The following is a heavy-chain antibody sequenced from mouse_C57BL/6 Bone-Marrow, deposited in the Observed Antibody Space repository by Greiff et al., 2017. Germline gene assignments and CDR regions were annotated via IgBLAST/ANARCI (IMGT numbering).Heavy chain of an antibody. Sequence: QVQLQQPGAELVMPGASVKLSCKASGYTFTSYWMHWVKQRPGQGLEWIGEIDPSDSYTNYNQKFKGKSTLTVDKSSSTAYMQLSSLTSADSAVYYCASVPYSTYGRSFAFWGPGTLVTVSA. V-gene: IGHV1-69*01. J-gene: IGHJ3*01. CDR2: IDPSDSYT. D-gene: IGHD2-5*01. CDR1: GYTFTSYW. CDR3: ASVPYSTYGRSFAF.